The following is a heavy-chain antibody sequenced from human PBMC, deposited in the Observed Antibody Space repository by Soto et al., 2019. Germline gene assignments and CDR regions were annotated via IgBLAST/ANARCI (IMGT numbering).Heavy chain of an antibody. D-gene: IGHD2-21*02. J-gene: IGHJ4*02. CDR1: GGSISSGGYY. CDR2: IYYSGST. CDR3: ARDRVVTAIRYFDY. V-gene: IGHV4-31*03. Sequence: TLSLTCTVSGGSISSGGYYWSWIRQHPGKGLEWIGYIYYSGSTYYNPSLKSRVTISVDTSKNQFSLKLSSVTAADTAVYYCARDRVVTAIRYFDYWGQGTLVTVSS.